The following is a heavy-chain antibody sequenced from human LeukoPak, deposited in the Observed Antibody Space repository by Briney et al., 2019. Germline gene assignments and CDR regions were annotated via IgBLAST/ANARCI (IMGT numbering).Heavy chain of an antibody. CDR1: GVSVTSYY. Sequence: SEALSLTCTVSGVSVTSYYWSWLRQPAGKGLEWIGRIYTSGSTSYNPSLRSRLTMSVDTSKNQFSLNLSSVTAADTAVYYCARFTKDSSSSSGYYFDYWGQGTLVTVSS. V-gene: IGHV4-4*07. CDR2: IYTSGST. CDR3: ARFTKDSSSSSGYYFDY. J-gene: IGHJ4*02. D-gene: IGHD6-13*01.